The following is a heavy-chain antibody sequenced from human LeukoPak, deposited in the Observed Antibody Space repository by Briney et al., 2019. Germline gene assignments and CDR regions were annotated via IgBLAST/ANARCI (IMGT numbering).Heavy chain of an antibody. J-gene: IGHJ6*02. CDR3: AKDLSVGSRRTYGMDV. CDR2: ISGTYRST. Sequence: PGGSLRLSCAASGFSFNNYVLSWVRQAPGKGLEWVAAISGTYRSTYYADSVKGRFTISRDNSNNTLYLQMNSLTAEDTAVYYCAKDLSVGSRRTYGMDVWGQGTTVTVSS. CDR1: GFSFNNYV. D-gene: IGHD3-10*01. V-gene: IGHV3-23*01.